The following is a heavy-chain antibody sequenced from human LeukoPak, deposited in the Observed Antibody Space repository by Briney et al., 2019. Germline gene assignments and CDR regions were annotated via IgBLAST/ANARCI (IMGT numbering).Heavy chain of an antibody. CDR1: GGSFSGYY. D-gene: IGHD3/OR15-3a*01. CDR2: INHSGST. J-gene: IGHJ4*02. Sequence: PSETLSLTCAVYGGSFSGYYWSWIRQPPGKGLEWIGEINHSGSTNYNPSLKSRVTISVDTSKNQFSLRLSSVTAADTAVYYCARQTGSGLFILPGGQGTLVTVSS. V-gene: IGHV4-34*01. CDR3: ARQTGSGLFILP.